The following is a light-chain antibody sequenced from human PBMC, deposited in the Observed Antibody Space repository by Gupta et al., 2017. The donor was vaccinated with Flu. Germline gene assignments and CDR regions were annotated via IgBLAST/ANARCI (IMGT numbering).Light chain of an antibody. CDR2: GVN. CDR1: SSYVGDYNH. Sequence: TSSYVGDYNHFSWYKQHPGKAPKVMIYGVNNRPSGISNRFSGSKSGNTVSLTISGLQAEDEADYYCISYTSISTYVFGTGTKLTVL. CDR3: ISYTSISTYV. V-gene: IGLV2-14*03. J-gene: IGLJ1*01.